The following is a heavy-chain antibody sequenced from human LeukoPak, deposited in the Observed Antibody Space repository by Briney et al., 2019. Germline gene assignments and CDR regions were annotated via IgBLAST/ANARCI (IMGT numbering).Heavy chain of an antibody. V-gene: IGHV3-33*01. D-gene: IGHD5-24*01. J-gene: IGHJ5*02. CDR1: GFTFSSFG. CDR2: IWYDGSNE. Sequence: GRSLRLSCAASGFTFSSFGMHWVRQAPGKGLEWVAVIWYDGSNEYYADSVKGRFTISRDNSKNTLYLQMNSLRAEDTAVYYCARQQKRDGYSQLNWFDPWGQGTLVTVSS. CDR3: ARQQKRDGYSQLNWFDP.